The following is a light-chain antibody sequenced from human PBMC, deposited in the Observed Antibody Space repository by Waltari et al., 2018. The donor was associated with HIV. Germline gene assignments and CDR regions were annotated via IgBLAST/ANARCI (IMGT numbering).Light chain of an antibody. CDR1: SSNIGPGYD. CDR3: QSYDSTGV. Sequence: QSVLTQPPSVSGAPGQRVTISCTGSSSNIGPGYDVHWYQQLPGTAPKLLIYGNSNRPSGGPDRFSGSKSGTSASLAITGLQAEDEADYYCQSYDSTGVFGGGTKLTVL. J-gene: IGLJ3*02. CDR2: GNS. V-gene: IGLV1-40*01.